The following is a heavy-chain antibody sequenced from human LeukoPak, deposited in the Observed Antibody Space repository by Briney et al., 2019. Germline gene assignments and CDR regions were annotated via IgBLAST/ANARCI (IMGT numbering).Heavy chain of an antibody. CDR1: GYTFTNFD. CDR2: ISAYDGYT. CDR3: ARVSGSIVTRLAWFDS. V-gene: IGHV1-18*01. J-gene: IGHJ5*01. D-gene: IGHD3-10*01. Sequence: ASVKVSCKAFGYTFTNFDINWVRQAPGQGLEWMGWISAYDGYTNHAQKFQGRVTMTTDSSTTTAYMELRSLRSDDTAVYYCARVSGSIVTRLAWFDSWGQGTLVTVSS.